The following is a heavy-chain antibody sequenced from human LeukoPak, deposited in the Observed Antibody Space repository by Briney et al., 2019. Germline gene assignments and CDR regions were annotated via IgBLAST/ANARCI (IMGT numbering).Heavy chain of an antibody. Sequence: GGSLRLSCAASGFTFSSDWMSWVRQAPGKGLEWVANIKQDGSEKYYVDSVKGRFTISRDDTKNSLYLQMNSLRADDTAMYFCARGYSSSLDYWGQGTLVTVSS. CDR1: GFTFSSDW. J-gene: IGHJ4*02. CDR3: ARGYSSSLDY. D-gene: IGHD6-6*01. V-gene: IGHV3-7*04. CDR2: IKQDGSEK.